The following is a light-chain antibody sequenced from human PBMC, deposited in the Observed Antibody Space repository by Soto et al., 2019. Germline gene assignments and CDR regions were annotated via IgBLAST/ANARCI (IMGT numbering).Light chain of an antibody. CDR2: GAS. CDR3: QQYGSSPIT. V-gene: IGKV3-20*01. J-gene: IGKJ5*01. CDR1: QTVSSAY. Sequence: DTVLTQSPGTLSLSPGERATLSCRASQTVSSAYLAWFQQKPGQAPRLLIYGASSRATGIPDRFSGAGSGTEFTLIINRLEPEDFAVYFCQQYGSSPITFGQGTRLEIK.